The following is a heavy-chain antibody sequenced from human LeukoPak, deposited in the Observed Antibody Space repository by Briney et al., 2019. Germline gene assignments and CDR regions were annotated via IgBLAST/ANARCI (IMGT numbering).Heavy chain of an antibody. Sequence: GGSLRLSCAASGFIFSNYDMTWVRQAPGKGLEWVAGISASATNTYYADSVKGQFTISRDNSKKTLFLQMNNLRVDDTGKYFCTKTTQIFLRGGQFDYWGQGSLVTVSS. CDR1: GFIFSNYD. CDR2: ISASATNT. CDR3: TKTTQIFLRGGQFDY. D-gene: IGHD3-16*01. V-gene: IGHV3-23*01. J-gene: IGHJ4*02.